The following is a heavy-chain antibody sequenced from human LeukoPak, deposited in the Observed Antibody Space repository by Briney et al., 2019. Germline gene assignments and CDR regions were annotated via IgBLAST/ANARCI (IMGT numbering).Heavy chain of an antibody. Sequence: GGSLRLSCVASGFTFSRYWMHWVRQAPGKGLVWVSRINSDGSSTSHADSVKGRFTISRDNAKNTLYLQMNSLRAEDTAVYYCARVGCDSNGFDYWGQGTLVTVSS. CDR3: ARVGCDSNGFDY. J-gene: IGHJ4*02. CDR2: INSDGSST. CDR1: GFTFSRYW. V-gene: IGHV3-74*01. D-gene: IGHD3-22*01.